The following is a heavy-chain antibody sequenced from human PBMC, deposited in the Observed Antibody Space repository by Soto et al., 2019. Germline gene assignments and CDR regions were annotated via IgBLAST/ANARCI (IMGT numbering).Heavy chain of an antibody. CDR3: ASWKGRLYDILTGYGYAFEM. CDR2: ISAYNGNT. Sequence: QVQLVQSGSEVKKPGASVKVSCKTSGYTFSSYDVTWVRQAPGHGLEWMGWISAYNGNTQVAQKFQGRVTMTRDTSTATVDMELRSCITDDAALFFCASWKGRLYDILTGYGYAFEMWGHGTMVTVSS. D-gene: IGHD3-9*01. CDR1: GYTFSSYD. J-gene: IGHJ3*02. V-gene: IGHV1-18*01.